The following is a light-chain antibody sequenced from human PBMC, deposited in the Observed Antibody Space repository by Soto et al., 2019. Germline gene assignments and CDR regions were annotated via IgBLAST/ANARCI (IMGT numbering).Light chain of an antibody. Sequence: IPMTQSPSTQSASIGDRVTITCRASQNVDKKVAWYQQKPGKAPKLLIFDVSTLQTGVPSRFSGSGYGTEFSLSINSLQPDDVATYYCQQYDLFWTFGQGTRVQIK. J-gene: IGKJ1*01. V-gene: IGKV1-5*01. CDR2: DVS. CDR1: QNVDKK. CDR3: QQYDLFWT.